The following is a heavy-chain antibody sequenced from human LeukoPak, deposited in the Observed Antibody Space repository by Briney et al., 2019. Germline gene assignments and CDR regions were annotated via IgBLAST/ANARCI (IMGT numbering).Heavy chain of an antibody. J-gene: IGHJ2*01. Sequence: SETLSLTCTVSGGSISSSSYYWGWIRKPPGKGLEWIGSIYYSGSTYYNPSLKSRVTISVDTSKNQFSLKLRSVTPADTAVFYCARLTVFWYFDLWGRGTLVTVSS. CDR1: GGSISSSSYY. D-gene: IGHD3-3*01. CDR3: ARLTVFWYFDL. CDR2: IYYSGST. V-gene: IGHV4-39*01.